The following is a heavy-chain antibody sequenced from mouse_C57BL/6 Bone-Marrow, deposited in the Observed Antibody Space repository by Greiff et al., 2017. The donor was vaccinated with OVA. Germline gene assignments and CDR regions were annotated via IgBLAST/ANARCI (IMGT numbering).Heavy chain of an antibody. CDR1: GFSLTSYG. D-gene: IGHD1-1*01. CDR3: AKNGYGSSTWYFDV. Sequence: VMLVESGPGLVQPSQSLSITCTVSGFSLTSYGVHWVRQSPGKGLEWLGVIWRGGSTDYNAAFMSRLSITKDNSKSQVFFKMNSLQADDTAIYYCAKNGYGSSTWYFDVWGTGTTVTVSS. J-gene: IGHJ1*03. CDR2: IWRGGST. V-gene: IGHV2-5*01.